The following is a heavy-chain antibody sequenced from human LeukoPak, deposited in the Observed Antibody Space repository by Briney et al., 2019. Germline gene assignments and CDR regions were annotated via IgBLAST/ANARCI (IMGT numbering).Heavy chain of an antibody. J-gene: IGHJ4*02. D-gene: IGHD6-6*01. CDR1: GFTFNRFY. V-gene: IGHV3-64D*06. CDR3: VKDRSIAAPNNDFFDS. CDR2: ISSNGATT. Sequence: RTGGSLRLSCSASGFTFNRFYLHWVRQAPGKGLEFVSHISSNGATTYYADSEKGRFTISRDNSKNALYLQMSSLRADDTAVYYCVKDRSIAAPNNDFFDSWGQGALVTVSS.